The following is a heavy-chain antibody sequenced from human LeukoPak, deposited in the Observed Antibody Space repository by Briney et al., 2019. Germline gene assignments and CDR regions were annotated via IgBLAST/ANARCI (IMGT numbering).Heavy chain of an antibody. V-gene: IGHV3-23*01. CDR2: INSGGDDT. CDR1: GFTFRTYA. CDR3: VKPPRLSIIRGEGMDV. J-gene: IGHJ6*01. D-gene: IGHD3-10*01. Sequence: GASLRLSCAGSGFTFRTYAMGWVRQAPGKGLEGVSSINSGGDDTYYADSVKGRFTISRDNFKNTLYLQMNRLGAEDTAVYYCVKPPRLSIIRGEGMDVWGEGSKVSVSS.